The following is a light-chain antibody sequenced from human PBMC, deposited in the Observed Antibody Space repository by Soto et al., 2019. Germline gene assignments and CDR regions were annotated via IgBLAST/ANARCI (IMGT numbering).Light chain of an antibody. CDR1: SSNIGAVYD. V-gene: IGLV1-40*01. Sequence: QSVLTQPPSVSGAPGQRVTISCTESSSNIGAVYDVPWYQQLPGTAPKLLIYGNSNRPSGVPDRFSGSKSGTSASLAITGLHAEDEADYYCPSYDSSLSGWVFGGGTKLTVL. CDR3: PSYDSSLSGWV. J-gene: IGLJ3*02. CDR2: GNS.